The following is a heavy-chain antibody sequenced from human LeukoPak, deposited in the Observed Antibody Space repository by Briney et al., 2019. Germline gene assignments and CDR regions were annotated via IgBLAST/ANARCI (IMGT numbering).Heavy chain of an antibody. CDR1: GFTFSSYA. CDR3: TVGTSIADFDY. CDR2: ISYDGTNK. D-gene: IGHD6-13*01. J-gene: IGHJ4*02. Sequence: GGSLRLSCAASGFTFSSYAMHWVRQAPGKGLEWVTIISYDGTNKYYADSVKGRFTISRDNSKNTLYLQMNSLRAEDTAVYYCTVGTSIADFDYWGQGTLVTVSS. V-gene: IGHV3-30*14.